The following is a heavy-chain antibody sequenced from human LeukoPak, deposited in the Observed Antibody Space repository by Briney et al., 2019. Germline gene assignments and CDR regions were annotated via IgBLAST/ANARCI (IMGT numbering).Heavy chain of an antibody. CDR3: AKEYDSGGYGAYFDY. D-gene: IGHD3-10*01. J-gene: IGHJ4*02. Sequence: GGSLRLSCAASGFTFSSYAMSWVRQAPGKGLEWFSVISGSGGNTYYADSVKGRFTISRDNPKNTLDLQMNSLGPEDTAVYYCAKEYDSGGYGAYFDYWGQGTLVTVSS. V-gene: IGHV3-23*01. CDR1: GFTFSSYA. CDR2: ISGSGGNT.